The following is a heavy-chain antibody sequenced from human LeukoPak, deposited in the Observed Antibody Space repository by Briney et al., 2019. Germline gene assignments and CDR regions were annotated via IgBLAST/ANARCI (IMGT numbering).Heavy chain of an antibody. CDR2: IILFFGTA. V-gene: IGHV1-69*05. J-gene: IGHJ4*02. D-gene: IGHD1-26*01. Sequence: GSSVKVSCKASGGTFSSYAISWVRQAPGQGLEWMGGIILFFGTANYAQKFQGRVTTTTDESTSTAYRELSSLRSDDTAVYYCAREGVVGALDFDDWGQGTLVTVSS. CDR3: AREGVVGALDFDD. CDR1: GGTFSSYA.